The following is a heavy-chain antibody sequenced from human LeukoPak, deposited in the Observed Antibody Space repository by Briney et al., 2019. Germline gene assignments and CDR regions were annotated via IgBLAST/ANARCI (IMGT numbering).Heavy chain of an antibody. J-gene: IGHJ3*02. CDR3: ATGQHAFDI. D-gene: IGHD7-27*01. V-gene: IGHV1-18*01. CDR1: GFTFSNYG. Sequence: ASVKVSCKASGFTFSNYGITWVRQAPGQGLEWMGWINAVSGDTKYSQKLQQRVTFTNDTSAGTSASTAYMELSSLRSEDTAVYYCATGQHAFDIWGQGTMVTVSS. CDR2: INAVSGDT.